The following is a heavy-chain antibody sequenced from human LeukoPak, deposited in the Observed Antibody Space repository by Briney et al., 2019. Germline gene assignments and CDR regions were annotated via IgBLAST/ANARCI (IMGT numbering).Heavy chain of an antibody. CDR2: IWYDGSNK. V-gene: IGHV3-33*01. CDR1: GFTFSSYG. Sequence: GRSLRLSCATSGFTFSSYGMHWVRQAPGKGLEWVAVIWYDGSNKYYADSVKGRFTISRDNSKNTLYLQMNSLRAEDTAVYYCARDGTTVVPLGMDVWGKGTTVTVSS. CDR3: ARDGTTVVPLGMDV. J-gene: IGHJ6*04. D-gene: IGHD4-23*01.